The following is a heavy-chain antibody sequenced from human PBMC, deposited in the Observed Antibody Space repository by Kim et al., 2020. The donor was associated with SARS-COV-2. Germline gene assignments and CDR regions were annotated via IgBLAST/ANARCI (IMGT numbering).Heavy chain of an antibody. CDR2: IYYSGST. D-gene: IGHD2-15*01. V-gene: IGHV4-61*01. CDR1: GGSVSSGSYY. Sequence: SETLSLTCTVSGGSVSSGSYYWSWIRQPPGKGLEWIGYIYYSGSTNYNPSLKSRVTISVDTSKNQFSLKLSSVTAADTAVYYCARERGGGGSPGYYYYGMDVWGQGTTVTVSS. J-gene: IGHJ6*02. CDR3: ARERGGGGSPGYYYYGMDV.